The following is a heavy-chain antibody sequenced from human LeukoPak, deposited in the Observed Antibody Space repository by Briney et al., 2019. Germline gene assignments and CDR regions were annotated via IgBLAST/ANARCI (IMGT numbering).Heavy chain of an antibody. J-gene: IGHJ6*03. D-gene: IGHD3-10*01. Sequence: GGSLRLFCAASGFTFSSYGMHWVRQAPGKGLEGVAVISYDGSNKYYAESVKGRFTISRDNSKNTLYLQMNSLRAEDTAVYYCAKDRGIASGYYMDVWGKGTTVTVSS. V-gene: IGHV3-30*18. CDR2: ISYDGSNK. CDR1: GFTFSSYG. CDR3: AKDRGIASGYYMDV.